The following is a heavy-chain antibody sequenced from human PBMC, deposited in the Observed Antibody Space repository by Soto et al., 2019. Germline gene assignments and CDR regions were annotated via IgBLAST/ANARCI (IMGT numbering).Heavy chain of an antibody. Sequence: GGSLRLSCAASGFTFDNYYIHWVRQAPGKGLEWVSVISYDGSNKYYADSVKGRFTISRDNSKNALYLQMNSLRAEDTAVYYCAKDLGYSGYGVFDYWGQGTLVTVSS. CDR3: AKDLGYSGYGVFDY. J-gene: IGHJ4*02. V-gene: IGHV3-30*18. D-gene: IGHD5-12*01. CDR2: ISYDGSNK. CDR1: GFTFDNYY.